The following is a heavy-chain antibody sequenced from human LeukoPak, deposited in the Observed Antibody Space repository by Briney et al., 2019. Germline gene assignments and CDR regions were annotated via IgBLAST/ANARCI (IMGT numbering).Heavy chain of an antibody. CDR3: ARESGWTTPTAFDI. V-gene: IGHV3-11*01. CDR2: ISSSGSTI. D-gene: IGHD2-15*01. CDR1: GFTFSDYY. Sequence: PGGSLRLSCAASGFTFSDYYMGWIRQAPGKGLEWVSYISSSGSTIYYADSVKGRFTISRDNAKNSLYLQMNSLRAEDTAVYYCARESGWTTPTAFDIWGQGTMVTVSS. J-gene: IGHJ3*02.